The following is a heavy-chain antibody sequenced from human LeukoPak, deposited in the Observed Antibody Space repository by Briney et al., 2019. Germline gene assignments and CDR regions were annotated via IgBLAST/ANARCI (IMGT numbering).Heavy chain of an antibody. V-gene: IGHV1-18*04. CDR2: ISAYNGNT. CDR1: GYTFTSYG. J-gene: IGHJ4*02. D-gene: IGHD5-18*01. Sequence: GASVKVSCKASGYTFTSYGISWVRQAPGQGLEWMGWISAYNGNTNYAQKLQGRVTMTTDTSTSTAYVELRSLRSDDTAVYYCARSNAVSGYSYGSDYWGQGTLVTVSS. CDR3: ARSNAVSGYSYGSDY.